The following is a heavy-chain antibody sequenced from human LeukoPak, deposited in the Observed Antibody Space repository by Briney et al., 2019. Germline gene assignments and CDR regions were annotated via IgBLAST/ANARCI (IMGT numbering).Heavy chain of an antibody. V-gene: IGHV3-23*01. Sequence: GGSLTLSCAASGVSFSSYAMSWVRDAPGKGLEWVSAISGSGGSRYYADVVKCRFTISRDNSKNTLYLQMNSLRAADTAVYYCAKDNYFDSSGYYPGYFDYWGQGTLVTVSS. D-gene: IGHD3-22*01. CDR3: AKDNYFDSSGYYPGYFDY. J-gene: IGHJ4*02. CDR1: GVSFSSYA. CDR2: ISGSGGSR.